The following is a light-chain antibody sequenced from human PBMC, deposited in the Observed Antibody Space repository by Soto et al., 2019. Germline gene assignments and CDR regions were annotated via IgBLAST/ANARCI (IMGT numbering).Light chain of an antibody. Sequence: QSVLTQPASVSGSPGQSSTISCAGTSSDVGSYNLVSWYQQHPGKAPKLMIYEGSKWPSGVSNRFSGSKSGNTASLTISGLQAEAEADYYCCSYAGSSTLVFGGGTTLTVL. J-gene: IGLJ2*01. CDR1: SSDVGSYNL. CDR2: EGS. V-gene: IGLV2-23*01. CDR3: CSYAGSSTLV.